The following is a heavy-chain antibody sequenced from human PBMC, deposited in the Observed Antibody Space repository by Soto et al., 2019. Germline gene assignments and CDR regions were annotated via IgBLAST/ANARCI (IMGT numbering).Heavy chain of an antibody. D-gene: IGHD3-10*01. Sequence: VGSLRLSCAASGSTFSSYSMNWVRQAPGKGLEWVSSISSSSSYIYYADSVKGRFTISRDNAKNSLYLQMNSLRAEDTAVYYCARDLLAGFGELSYYYYYYGMDVWGQGTTVTVSS. J-gene: IGHJ6*02. CDR1: GSTFSSYS. CDR3: ARDLLAGFGELSYYYYYYGMDV. CDR2: ISSSSSYI. V-gene: IGHV3-21*01.